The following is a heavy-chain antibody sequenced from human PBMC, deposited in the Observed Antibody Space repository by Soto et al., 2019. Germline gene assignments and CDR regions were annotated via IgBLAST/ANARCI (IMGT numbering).Heavy chain of an antibody. Sequence: SETLSLTCTVSGGSISSGGYYWSWIRQHPGKGLEWIGYIYYSGSTYYNPSLKSRVTISVDTSKNQFSLKLSSVTAADTAVYYCAKGYPEPYYYDSSGYPSYFDYWGQGTLVTVSS. J-gene: IGHJ4*02. D-gene: IGHD3-22*01. CDR1: GGSISSGGYY. CDR2: IYYSGST. CDR3: AKGYPEPYYYDSSGYPSYFDY. V-gene: IGHV4-30-4*08.